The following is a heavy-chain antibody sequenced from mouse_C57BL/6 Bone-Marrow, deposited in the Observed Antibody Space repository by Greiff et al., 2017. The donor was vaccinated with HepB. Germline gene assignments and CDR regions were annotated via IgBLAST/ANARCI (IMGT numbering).Heavy chain of an antibody. Sequence: VQLQQPGAELVKPGASVKMSCKASGYTFTSYWITWVKQRPGQGLEWIGDIYPGSGSTNYNEKFKSKATLTVDTSSSTAYMQLSSLTSEDSAVYYCARAYYGNCRFAYWGQGPLVTVSA. D-gene: IGHD2-10*01. CDR2: IYPGSGST. J-gene: IGHJ3*01. CDR1: GYTFTSYW. CDR3: ARAYYGNCRFAY. V-gene: IGHV1-55*01.